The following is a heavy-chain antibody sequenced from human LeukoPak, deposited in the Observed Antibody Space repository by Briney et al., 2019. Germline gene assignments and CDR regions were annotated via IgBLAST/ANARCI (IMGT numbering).Heavy chain of an antibody. V-gene: IGHV3-74*01. D-gene: IGHD2-15*01. CDR1: GFTFSNYW. CDR2: INSDGSST. J-gene: IGHJ4*02. Sequence: GGSLTLSCAASGFTFSNYWMHWVRQAPGRGLVWVSRINSDGSSTNYADSVKGRFTISRDNAKNTLYLQMNSLRAEDTAVYYCASSSGSGLDYWGQGTLVTVSS. CDR3: ASSSGSGLDY.